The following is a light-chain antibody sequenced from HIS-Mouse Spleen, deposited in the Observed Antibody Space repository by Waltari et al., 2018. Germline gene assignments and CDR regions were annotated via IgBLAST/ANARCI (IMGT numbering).Light chain of an antibody. CDR2: DES. V-gene: IGLV3-21*02. CDR1: NIGSKS. Sequence: SYVLTQPPSVSVAPGQTARITCGGNNIGSKSVHWYQQKPGQAPVLVVYDESDRPSGIPERFPGSTSGNTATLTISRVEAGDEADYYCQVWDSSSDHWVFGGGTKLTVL. J-gene: IGLJ3*02. CDR3: QVWDSSSDHWV.